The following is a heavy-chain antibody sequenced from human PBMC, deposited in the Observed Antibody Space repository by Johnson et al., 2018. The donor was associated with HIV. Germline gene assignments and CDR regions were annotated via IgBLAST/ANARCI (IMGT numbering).Heavy chain of an antibody. J-gene: IGHJ3*02. CDR2: IKQDGSEK. CDR1: AFTFSNYW. V-gene: IGHV3-7*01. Sequence: EVQLVESGGGLVKPGGSLRLSCAASAFTFSNYWMSWVRQAPGKGLEWVANIKQDGSEKYYVDSVKGRFNISRDNAKNSLFLQMNSLRAEDTAVYYCARPRVSSGRHGAFDIWGQGTMVTVSS. D-gene: IGHD3-22*01. CDR3: ARPRVSSGRHGAFDI.